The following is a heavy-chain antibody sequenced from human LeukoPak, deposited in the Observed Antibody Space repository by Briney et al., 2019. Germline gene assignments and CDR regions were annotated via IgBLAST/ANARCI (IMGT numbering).Heavy chain of an antibody. CDR2: VISILGLA. J-gene: IGHJ5*02. CDR1: VGTFISYT. D-gene: IGHD3-3*01. CDR3: ARDRDYDFWSGRDTTWFDP. V-gene: IGHV1-69*04. Sequence: SVQDSCKACVGTFISYTMSWVGQPPGQEVEWMGRVISILGLANYEQKFQGRVTIIADKSTSTAYMELSSLRSEDTAVYYCARDRDYDFWSGRDTTWFDPWGQGTLVTVSS.